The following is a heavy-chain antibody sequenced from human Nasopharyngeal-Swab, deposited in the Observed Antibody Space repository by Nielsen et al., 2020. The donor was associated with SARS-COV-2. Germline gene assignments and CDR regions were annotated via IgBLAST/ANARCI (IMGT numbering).Heavy chain of an antibody. CDR3: ARTRDLYYYDR. CDR2: INHSGST. V-gene: IGHV4-34*01. J-gene: IGHJ4*02. D-gene: IGHD3-22*01. Sequence: SEILSLTCAVYGGSFSSYYWNWFRQPPGKGLEWIGEINHSGSTNYNPSLKSRVTISVDTSKNQFSLKLSSVTAADTAVYYCARTRDLYYYDRWGQGTLVTVSS. CDR1: GGSFSSYY.